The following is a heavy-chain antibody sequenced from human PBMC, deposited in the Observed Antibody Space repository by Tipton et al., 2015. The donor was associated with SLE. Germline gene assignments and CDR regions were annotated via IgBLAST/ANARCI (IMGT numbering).Heavy chain of an antibody. CDR2: VHYRGNT. J-gene: IGHJ4*02. V-gene: IGHV4-59*11. CDR1: GASISSLY. CDR3: ARGGGDSSSCQDFDF. D-gene: IGHD6-13*01. Sequence: LRLSCTVSGASISSLYWGWIRQPPGKGLEWIGCVHYRGNTNYNPSLGGRVTVSVDTSKNQFSLNLNSVTAADTAIYYCARGGGDSSSCQDFDFWGQGTLVTVSS.